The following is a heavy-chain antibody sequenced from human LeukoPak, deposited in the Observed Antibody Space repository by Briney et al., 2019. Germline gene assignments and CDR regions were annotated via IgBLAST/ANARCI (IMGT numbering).Heavy chain of an antibody. CDR1: GFTFSRYE. CDR3: ARDNYALHAFDI. V-gene: IGHV3-48*03. J-gene: IGHJ3*02. Sequence: QAGGSLRLSCAASGFTFSRYEMNWVAQAPGKGLEWIPCISSGGSTIYYADSVKGRFTISRDNAKNSLYLQMNSLRAEDTAVYYCARDNYALHAFDIWGQGTMVTVSS. D-gene: IGHD2-2*01. CDR2: ISSGGSTI.